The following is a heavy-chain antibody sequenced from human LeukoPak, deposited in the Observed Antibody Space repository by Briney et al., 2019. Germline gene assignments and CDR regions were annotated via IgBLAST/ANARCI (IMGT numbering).Heavy chain of an antibody. CDR3: AKALLYYGSGSYPPFDY. D-gene: IGHD3-10*01. Sequence: GGSLRLSCAASEFTFSSYALHWVRQAPGKGLEWVSSISASGGSTYYADSVKGRFTISRDNSKNTLYLQMNSLRAEDTAVYYCAKALLYYGSGSYPPFDYWGQGTLVTVSS. CDR1: EFTFSSYA. V-gene: IGHV3-23*01. CDR2: ISASGGST. J-gene: IGHJ4*02.